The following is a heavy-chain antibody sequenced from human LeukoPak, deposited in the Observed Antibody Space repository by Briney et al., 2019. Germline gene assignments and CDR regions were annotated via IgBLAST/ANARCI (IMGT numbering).Heavy chain of an antibody. Sequence: GGSLRLSCTVSGFTFGDHAMSWVRQAPGKGLEWVGFIRSKTYGGTTEYAASVKGKFIISRDDSTSIAYLQMNSLKTEDTAVYYCTRGPIQLWLYHGMDVWGQGTTVTVSS. CDR1: GFTFGDHA. CDR3: TRGPIQLWLYHGMDV. D-gene: IGHD5-18*01. CDR2: IRSKTYGGTT. J-gene: IGHJ6*02. V-gene: IGHV3-49*04.